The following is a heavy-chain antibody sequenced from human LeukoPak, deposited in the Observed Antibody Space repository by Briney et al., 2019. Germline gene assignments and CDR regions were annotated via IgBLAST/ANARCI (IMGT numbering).Heavy chain of an antibody. D-gene: IGHD3-10*01. Sequence: GGSLRLSCAASGFTFSSYSMNWVRQAPGKGLEWVSSISSSSSYIYYADSVKGRFTISRDNAKNSLYLQMNSLRAEDTAVYYCARDGVLGLWFGELAFDIWGQGTMVTVSS. V-gene: IGHV3-21*01. CDR2: ISSSSSYI. CDR3: ARDGVLGLWFGELAFDI. CDR1: GFTFSSYS. J-gene: IGHJ3*02.